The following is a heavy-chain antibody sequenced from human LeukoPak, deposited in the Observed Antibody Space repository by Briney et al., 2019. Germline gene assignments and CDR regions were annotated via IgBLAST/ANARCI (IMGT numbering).Heavy chain of an antibody. V-gene: IGHV1-46*01. J-gene: IGHJ4*02. CDR3: ARVPRQWLVLDY. CDR1: GYTFTSYY. D-gene: IGHD6-19*01. CDR2: INPSGGST. Sequence: GASVKVSCKASGYTFTSYYMHWVRQAPGQGLEWMGIINPSGGSTSYAQKFQGRVTMTRDTSTSTVYMELSRLRSDDTAVYYCARVPRQWLVLDYWGQGTLVTVSS.